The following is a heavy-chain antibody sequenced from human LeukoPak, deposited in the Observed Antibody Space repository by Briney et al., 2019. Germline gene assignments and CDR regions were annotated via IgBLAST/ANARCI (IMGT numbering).Heavy chain of an antibody. CDR1: GFTVSSNY. CDR2: IKSKRDGETT. J-gene: IGHJ4*02. V-gene: IGHV3-15*01. Sequence: RTGGSLRLSCAASGFTVSSNYMSWVRQAPGKGLEWVGRIKSKRDGETTDYAALVKSRFSISRDDSKNTVYLQMNSLRTEDTAVYYCTSLVGSPTYWGQGTLVAVSS. CDR3: TSLVGSPTY. D-gene: IGHD4-23*01.